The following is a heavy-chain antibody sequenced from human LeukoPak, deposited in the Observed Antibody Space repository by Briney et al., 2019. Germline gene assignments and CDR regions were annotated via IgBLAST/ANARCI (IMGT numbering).Heavy chain of an antibody. D-gene: IGHD2-15*01. CDR3: ARGSDIVVVVAATPGLDAFDI. V-gene: IGHV3-48*01. J-gene: IGHJ3*02. CDR2: ISSSSSTI. Sequence: PGGSLRLSCAASGFTFSSYSMNWVRQAPGKGLEWVSYISSSSSTIYYADSVKGRFTISRDNAKNSLYLQMNSLRAEDTAVYYCARGSDIVVVVAATPGLDAFDIWGQGTMVTVSS. CDR1: GFTFSSYS.